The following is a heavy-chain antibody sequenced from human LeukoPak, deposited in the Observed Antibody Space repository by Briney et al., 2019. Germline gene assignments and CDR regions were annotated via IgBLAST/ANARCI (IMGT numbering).Heavy chain of an antibody. V-gene: IGHV3-53*01. J-gene: IGHJ4*02. CDR1: GLTVSSNY. CDR2: TNSSGST. Sequence: GGSLRLSCAASGLTVSSNYMSWVRQAPGKGLEWVSLTNSSGSTYYADSVKGRFTISRDNSKNTLFLQVNSLTAEDTAMYYCTRTFLSGDGYKVGHFDYWGQGTLVTVS. CDR3: TRTFLSGDGYKVGHFDY. D-gene: IGHD5-24*01.